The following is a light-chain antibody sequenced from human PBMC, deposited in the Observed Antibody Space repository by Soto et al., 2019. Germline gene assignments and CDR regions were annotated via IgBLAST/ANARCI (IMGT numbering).Light chain of an antibody. Sequence: IQLTQFPASLSASVGDRVTITCRASQGISSYLAWYQQKPGKAPKLLIYAASTLQSGVPSRFSGSGSGTDFTLTISSLQTEDFATYYCQQLHSFPITFGQGTRLEIK. CDR3: QQLHSFPIT. CDR2: AAS. CDR1: QGISSY. V-gene: IGKV1-9*01. J-gene: IGKJ5*01.